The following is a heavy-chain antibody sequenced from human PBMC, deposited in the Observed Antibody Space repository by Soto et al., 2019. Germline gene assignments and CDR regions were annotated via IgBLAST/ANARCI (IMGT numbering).Heavy chain of an antibody. D-gene: IGHD3-3*01. CDR2: IYWDDDK. J-gene: IGHJ4*02. CDR3: AHRVLRTVFGLVTTTAIYFDF. CDR1: GFSLTTRGVG. Sequence: QITLNESGPTQVKPRQTLTLTCTFSGFSLTTRGVGVGWIRQSPGKAPAWLALIYWDDDKRYSPPLKSRLTITKDTSKNHEALTMVDLDPADTATYYCAHRVLRTVFGLVTTTAIYFDFWRQGTPVAVSS. V-gene: IGHV2-5*02.